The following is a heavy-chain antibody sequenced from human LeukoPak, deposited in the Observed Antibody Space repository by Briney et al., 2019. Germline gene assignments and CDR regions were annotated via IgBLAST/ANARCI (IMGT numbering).Heavy chain of an antibody. CDR3: AKDQSPAYHYYGSGSFDY. V-gene: IGHV3-13*01. J-gene: IGHJ4*02. Sequence: GGSLRLSCAASGFTFSSYDIHWVRQGTGKGLEWVSPIGPAGDTFYPGSVKGRFTISRENAKDSLSLQMNSLRGGDTAVYYCAKDQSPAYHYYGSGSFDYWGQGTLVTVSS. D-gene: IGHD3-10*01. CDR1: GFTFSSYD. CDR2: IGPAGDT.